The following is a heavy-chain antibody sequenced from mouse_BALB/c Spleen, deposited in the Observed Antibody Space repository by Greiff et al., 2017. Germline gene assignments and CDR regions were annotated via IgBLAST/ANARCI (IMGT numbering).Heavy chain of an antibody. Sequence: QVQLQQSGAELVRPGVSVKISCKGSGYTFTDYAMHWVKQSHAKSLEWIGVISTYYGDASYNQKFKGKATMTVDKSSSTAYMELARLTSEDSAIYYCARGDYYGSSYVSWFAYWGQGTLVTVSA. CDR2: ISTYYGDA. V-gene: IGHV1S137*01. CDR1: GYTFTDYA. J-gene: IGHJ3*01. CDR3: ARGDYYGSSYVSWFAY. D-gene: IGHD1-1*01.